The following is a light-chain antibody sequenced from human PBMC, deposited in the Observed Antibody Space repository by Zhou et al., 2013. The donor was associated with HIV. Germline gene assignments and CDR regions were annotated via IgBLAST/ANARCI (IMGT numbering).Light chain of an antibody. CDR3: MQGTHWPPRT. Sequence: DVVMTQSPLSLPVTLGQPASISCRSSQSLVHSDGNTYLNWFQQRPGQSPRRLIYKVSNRDSGVPDRFSGSGSGTDFTLKISRWRLRMWGYYCMQGTHWPPRTFGQGTKLEIK. CDR2: KVS. J-gene: IGKJ2*01. CDR1: QSLVHSDGNTY. V-gene: IGKV2-30*02.